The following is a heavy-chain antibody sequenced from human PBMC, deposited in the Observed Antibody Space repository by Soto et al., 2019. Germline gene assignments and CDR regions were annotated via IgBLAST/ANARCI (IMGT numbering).Heavy chain of an antibody. CDR2: ISAYNGNT. CDR3: AREGTGTTRLYYYYGMDV. CDR1: GYTFTSYG. J-gene: IGHJ6*02. Sequence: ASVKVSCKASGYTFTSYGISWVRQAPGQGLEWMGWISAYNGNTNYAQKLQGRVTMTTDTSTSTAYKELRSLRSDDTAVFYCAREGTGTTRLYYYYGMDVWGQGTTVTVSS. D-gene: IGHD1-1*01. V-gene: IGHV1-18*01.